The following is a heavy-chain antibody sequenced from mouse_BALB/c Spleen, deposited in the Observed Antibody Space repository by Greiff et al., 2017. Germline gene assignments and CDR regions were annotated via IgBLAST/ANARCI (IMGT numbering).Heavy chain of an antibody. D-gene: IGHD2-4*01. J-gene: IGHJ4*01. V-gene: IGHV3-2*02. CDR1: GYSITSDYA. CDR3: ARGGLRQRDY. CDR2: ISYSGST. Sequence: ESGPGLVKPSQSLSLTCTVTGYSITSDYAWNWIRQFPGNKLEWMGYISYSGSTSYNPSLKSRNSITRDTSKSQFYLQLNSVTTEDTATYYCARGGLRQRDYWGQGTSVTVSS.